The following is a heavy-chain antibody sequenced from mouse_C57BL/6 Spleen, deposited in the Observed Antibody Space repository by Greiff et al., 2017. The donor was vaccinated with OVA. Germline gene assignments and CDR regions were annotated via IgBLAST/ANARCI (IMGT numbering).Heavy chain of an antibody. CDR3: ARAGYSNYEYFDV. CDR1: GYTFTSYG. Sequence: VQLQQSGAELARPGASVKLSCTASGYTFTSYGISWVKQRTGQGLEWIGEIYPRSGNTYYNEKFKGKATLTADKSSSTAYMELRSLTSEDSAVYFCARAGYSNYEYFDVWGTGTTVTVSS. V-gene: IGHV1-81*01. J-gene: IGHJ1*03. CDR2: IYPRSGNT. D-gene: IGHD2-5*01.